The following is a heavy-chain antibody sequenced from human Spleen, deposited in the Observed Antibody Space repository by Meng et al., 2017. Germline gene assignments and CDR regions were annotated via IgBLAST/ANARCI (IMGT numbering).Heavy chain of an antibody. CDR3: VRSSGWVKTGFDP. J-gene: IGHJ5*02. CDR2: IGHSGIT. D-gene: IGHD6-19*01. Sequence: QPQLQESGPGLVKPAGARSRTCSGSGGSISTSGYYWGWIRPPPGKGLEWVGSIGHSGITYYTPSLKSRVPVSIDTSRNQFSLWLTSVTAADTAVYYCVRSSGWVKTGFDPWGQGTLVTVSS. CDR1: GGSISTSGYY. V-gene: IGHV4-39*01.